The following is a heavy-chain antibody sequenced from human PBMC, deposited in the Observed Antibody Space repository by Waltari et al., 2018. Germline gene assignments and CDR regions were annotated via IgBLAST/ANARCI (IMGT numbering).Heavy chain of an antibody. Sequence: QVQLQQWGAGLLKPSETLSLTCAVYGGSFSGYYWSWIRQPPGKGLEWIGEINHSGSTNNNPALKGRVTISVDTSKNQFSLKLSSVTAADTAVYYCARHTDYGSGSHDYWGRGTLVTVSS. V-gene: IGHV4-34*01. CDR3: ARHTDYGSGSHDY. CDR2: INHSGST. J-gene: IGHJ2*01. CDR1: GGSFSGYY. D-gene: IGHD3-10*01.